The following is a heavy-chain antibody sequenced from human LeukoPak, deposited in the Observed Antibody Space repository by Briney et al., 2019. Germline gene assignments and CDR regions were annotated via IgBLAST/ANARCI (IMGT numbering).Heavy chain of an antibody. J-gene: IGHJ6*02. CDR2: ISSSSSYI. V-gene: IGHV3-21*01. CDR3: ASIPPGGSSSDRYYYYYYGMDV. CDR1: GFTFSSYS. Sequence: GGSLRLSCAASGFTFSSYSMNWVRQAPGKGLEWVSSISSSSSYIYYADSVKGRFTISRDNAKSSLYLQMNSLRAEDTAVYYCASIPPGGSSSDRYYYYYYGMDVWGQGTTVTVSS. D-gene: IGHD6-6*01.